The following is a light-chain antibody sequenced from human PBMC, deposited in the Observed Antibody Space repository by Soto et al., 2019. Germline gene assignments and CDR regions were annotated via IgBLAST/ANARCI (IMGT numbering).Light chain of an antibody. J-gene: IGLJ1*01. CDR1: SSDVGGYNY. V-gene: IGLV2-14*01. Sequence: QSVLTQPASVSGSPGQSITISCTGTSSDVGGYNYVSWYQQHPDKAPKLLIYEVSNRPSGVSNRFSGSKSGNTASLTISGLKAEDEADYYCSSYTSSSTPYVFGTGTKLTVL. CDR3: SSYTSSSTPYV. CDR2: EVS.